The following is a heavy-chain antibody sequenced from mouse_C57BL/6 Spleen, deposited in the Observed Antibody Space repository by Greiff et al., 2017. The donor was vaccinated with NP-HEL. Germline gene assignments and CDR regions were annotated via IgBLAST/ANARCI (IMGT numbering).Heavy chain of an antibody. J-gene: IGHJ2*01. CDR2: IDPSDSYT. D-gene: IGHD3-2*02. Sequence: QVQLQQPGAELVKPGASVKLSCKASGYTFTSYWMQWVKQRPGQGLEWIGEIDPSDSYTNYNQKFKGKATLTVDTSSSPAYMQLSSLTSEDSAVYYCARGDSSGRFDYWGQGTTLTVSS. V-gene: IGHV1-50*01. CDR1: GYTFTSYW. CDR3: ARGDSSGRFDY.